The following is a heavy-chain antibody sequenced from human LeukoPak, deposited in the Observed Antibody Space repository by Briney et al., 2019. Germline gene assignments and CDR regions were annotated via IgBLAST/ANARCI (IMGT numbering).Heavy chain of an antibody. Sequence: SETLSLTCTVSGGFTSSSNYYWGWIRQPPGKGLEWIGGIHYSGNTYYNPSLKSRVTISVDTSKNQFSLKLSSVTAADTAVYYCARLGAGPTYYDFWSGYSSFYFDYWGQGTLVTVSS. V-gene: IGHV4-39*01. CDR3: ARLGAGPTYYDFWSGYSSFYFDY. CDR1: GGFTSSSNYY. J-gene: IGHJ4*02. CDR2: IHYSGNT. D-gene: IGHD3-3*01.